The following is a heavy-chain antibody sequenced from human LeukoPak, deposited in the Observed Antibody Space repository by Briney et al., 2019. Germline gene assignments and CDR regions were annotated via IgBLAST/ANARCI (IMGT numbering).Heavy chain of an antibody. CDR2: IYYSGST. CDR1: GGSISSYY. D-gene: IGHD1-1*01. J-gene: IGHJ6*03. CDR3: ARRNWKQYYYYMDV. V-gene: IGHV4-59*08. Sequence: SETLSLTCTVSGGSISSYYWSWIRQPPGKGLEWIGYIYYSGSTNYNPSLKSRVTISVDTSKNQFSLKLSSVTAADTAVYYCARRNWKQYYYYMDVWGKGTTVTISS.